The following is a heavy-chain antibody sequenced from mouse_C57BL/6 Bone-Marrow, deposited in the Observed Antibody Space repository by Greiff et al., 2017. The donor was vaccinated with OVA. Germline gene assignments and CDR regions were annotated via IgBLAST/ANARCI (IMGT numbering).Heavy chain of an antibody. CDR2: ISNGGGST. V-gene: IGHV5-12*01. CDR1: GFTFSDYY. CDR3: ARRVTTEEWFAY. Sequence: EVKLQESGGGLVQPGGSLKLSCAASGFTFSDYYMYWVRQTPEKRLEWVAYISNGGGSTYYPDTVKGRFTISRDNAKNTLYLQMSRLKSEDTAMYYCARRVTTEEWFAYWGQGTLVTVSA. D-gene: IGHD2-5*01. J-gene: IGHJ3*01.